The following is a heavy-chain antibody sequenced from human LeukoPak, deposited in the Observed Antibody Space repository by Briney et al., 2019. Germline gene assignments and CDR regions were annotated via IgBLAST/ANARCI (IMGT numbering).Heavy chain of an antibody. J-gene: IGHJ4*02. Sequence: SETLSLTCTVSGGSVSSGSYYWSWIRQPPGKGLEWIGYLYYSGSTNYNPSLKSRVTISVHTSKNQFTLKLSSVTAADTAVYYCARVVTTYYYDSSGDYFDYWGQGTLVTVSS. CDR2: LYYSGST. D-gene: IGHD3-22*01. CDR3: ARVVTTYYYDSSGDYFDY. V-gene: IGHV4-61*01. CDR1: GGSVSSGSYY.